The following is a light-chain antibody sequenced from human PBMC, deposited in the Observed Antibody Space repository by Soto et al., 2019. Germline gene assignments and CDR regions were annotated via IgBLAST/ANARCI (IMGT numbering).Light chain of an antibody. V-gene: IGKV1-5*03. CDR1: QSIGNW. CDR3: QQFNIYPYT. Sequence: DIQMTQSPSTLSASVGDTVTFTCRASQSIGNWMAWYQQTPGKAPKILIYRGSSLQSGVPSRFSGSGSGTEFTLTIVNLQPDDFAVYFFQQFNIYPYTFGPGTKLEIK. J-gene: IGKJ2*01. CDR2: RGS.